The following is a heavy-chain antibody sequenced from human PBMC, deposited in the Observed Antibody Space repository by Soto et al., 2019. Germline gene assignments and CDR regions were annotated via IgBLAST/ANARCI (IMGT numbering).Heavy chain of an antibody. Sequence: KTSESRSLACTVSGGSISRGDYCGIWIRHPPGKGREWIGYIYYSGSTYYNPSLKSRVTISVDTSKNQFSLKLSSVTAADTAVYYCARDGYLSRDYGSGSPVYGMDVWGQGPTVTVSS. J-gene: IGHJ6*02. CDR2: IYYSGST. CDR1: GGSISRGDYC. CDR3: ARDGYLSRDYGSGSPVYGMDV. V-gene: IGHV4-30-4*01. D-gene: IGHD3-10*01.